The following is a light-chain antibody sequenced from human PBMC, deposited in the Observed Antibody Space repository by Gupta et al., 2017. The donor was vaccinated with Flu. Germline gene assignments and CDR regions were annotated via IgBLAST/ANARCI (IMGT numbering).Light chain of an antibody. J-gene: IGKJ2*01. CDR3: QQSYSSPYT. Sequence: DIQMTQSPSYLSASVGDRLTITCRASQSSSRYLNWYQQRPGKAPKLLIYLVSSLQSGVPSRFSGAGSGTDFTLTISSLQPEDFATYYCQQSYSSPYTFGQGTKLEIK. V-gene: IGKV1-39*01. CDR1: QSSSRY. CDR2: LVS.